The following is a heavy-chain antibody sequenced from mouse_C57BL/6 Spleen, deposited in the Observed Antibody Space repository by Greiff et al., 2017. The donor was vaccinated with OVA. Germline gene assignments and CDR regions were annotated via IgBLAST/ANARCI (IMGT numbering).Heavy chain of an antibody. CDR1: GFTFSSYG. J-gene: IGHJ3*01. CDR2: ISSGGSYT. D-gene: IGHD1-1*01. V-gene: IGHV5-6*01. CDR3: ARQGYGSTPAWFAY. Sequence: EVQLVESGGDLVKPGGSLKLSCAASGFTFSSYGMSWVRQTPDKRLEWVATISSGGSYTYYPDSVKGRFTISRDNAKNTLYLQMSSLKSEDTAMYYCARQGYGSTPAWFAYWGQGTLVTVSA.